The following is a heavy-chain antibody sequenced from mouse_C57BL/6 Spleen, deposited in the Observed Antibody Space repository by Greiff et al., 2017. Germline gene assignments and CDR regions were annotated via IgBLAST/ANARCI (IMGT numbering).Heavy chain of an antibody. D-gene: IGHD3-2*02. CDR1: GYTFTSYW. V-gene: IGHV1-69*01. J-gene: IGHJ3*01. CDR3: ARGRLTPEAWFAY. CDR2: IDPSDSYT. Sequence: VQLQQPGAELVMPGASVKLSCKASGYTFTSYWMHWVKQRPGQGLEWIGEIDPSDSYTNYNQKFKGKYTLTVDKSSSTAYMQLSSLTSEDSAVYYCARGRLTPEAWFAYWGQGTLVNVAA.